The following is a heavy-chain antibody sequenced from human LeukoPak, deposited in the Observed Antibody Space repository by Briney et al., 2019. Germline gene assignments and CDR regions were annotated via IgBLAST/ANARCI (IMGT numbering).Heavy chain of an antibody. D-gene: IGHD5-12*01. V-gene: IGHV3-21*01. CDR2: ISSSSSYI. J-gene: IGHJ6*03. CDR1: GFTFSSYS. CDR3: ARDSDIVATIPTKGYYYYMDV. Sequence: GGSLRFSCAASGFTFSSYSMNWVRQAPGKGLEWVSSISSSSSYIYYADSVKGRFTISRDNAKNSLYLQMNSLRAEDTAVYYCARDSDIVATIPTKGYYYYMDVWGKGTTVTVSS.